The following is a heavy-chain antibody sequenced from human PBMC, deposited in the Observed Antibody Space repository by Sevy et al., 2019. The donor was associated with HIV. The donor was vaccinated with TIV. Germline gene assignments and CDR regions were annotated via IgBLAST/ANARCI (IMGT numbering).Heavy chain of an antibody. CDR1: RFTFSSYA. V-gene: IGHV3-30-3*01. J-gene: IGHJ6*02. D-gene: IGHD3-10*01. CDR2: ISYDGSNK. Sequence: GGSLRLSCAASRFTFSSYAMHWVRQAPGKGLEWVAVISYDGSNKYYADSVKGRFTISRDNSKNTLYLQMNSLRAEDTAVYYCAGGGEYSPYYYYYGMDVWGQGTTVTVSS. CDR3: AGGGEYSPYYYYYGMDV.